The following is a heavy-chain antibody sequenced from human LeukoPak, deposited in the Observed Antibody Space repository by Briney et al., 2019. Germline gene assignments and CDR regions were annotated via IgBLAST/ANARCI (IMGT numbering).Heavy chain of an antibody. V-gene: IGHV3-74*01. Sequence: GGSLRLSCAASGFTFTNYWMHWVRQVPGKGLVWVSRINGDGSSTTYADSVKGRFTISRDNAKNTLYLQMNSLRVEDMAVYYCARRATGNGLDYWGQGTLVTVSS. CDR3: ARRATGNGLDY. D-gene: IGHD3-9*01. CDR1: GFTFTNYW. CDR2: INGDGSST. J-gene: IGHJ4*02.